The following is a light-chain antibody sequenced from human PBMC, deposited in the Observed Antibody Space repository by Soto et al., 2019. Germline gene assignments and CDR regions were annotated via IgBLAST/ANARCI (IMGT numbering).Light chain of an antibody. J-gene: IGKJ1*01. V-gene: IGKV3-20*01. CDR2: GAS. Sequence: ETVLTQSPGTLSLSPGETATLSCRASQTIRNNYLAWYRQTPGQAPRLLIYGASNRATGIADRFSGSGSGTDFTLIISRLEPEDFALYYCQQYAVSPWTFGQGTKVEIK. CDR3: QQYAVSPWT. CDR1: QTIRNNY.